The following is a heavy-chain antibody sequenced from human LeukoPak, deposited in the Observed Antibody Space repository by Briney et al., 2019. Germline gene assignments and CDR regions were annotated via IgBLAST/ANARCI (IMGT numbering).Heavy chain of an antibody. J-gene: IGHJ4*02. D-gene: IGHD3-10*01. CDR2: INSYGAYT. CDR3: AKRGPGSPQSGKYYFDY. Sequence: GGSLRLSCAASGFTFSSYDMSWVRQAPGKGLEWVSTINSYGAYTYYADSVRGRFTISRDNFKNTLYLQMNSLRAEDTAVYYCAKRGPGSPQSGKYYFDYWGQGTLVTVSS. CDR1: GFTFSSYD. V-gene: IGHV3-23*01.